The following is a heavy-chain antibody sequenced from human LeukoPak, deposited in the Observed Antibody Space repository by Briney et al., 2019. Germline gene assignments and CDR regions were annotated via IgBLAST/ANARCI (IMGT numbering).Heavy chain of an antibody. CDR1: GFTFSSYS. CDR3: AKRSMVSSGYFDY. Sequence: GGPLRLSCAASGFTFSSYSMSWVRPAPGKGLEWVSAMTGGGDYTNYADSVKGRFTVSRDDSKTTLYLQMDSLRAEDTAIYYCAKRSMVSSGYFDYWGQGTLVTVSS. CDR2: MTGGGDYT. J-gene: IGHJ4*02. D-gene: IGHD3-10*01. V-gene: IGHV3-23*01.